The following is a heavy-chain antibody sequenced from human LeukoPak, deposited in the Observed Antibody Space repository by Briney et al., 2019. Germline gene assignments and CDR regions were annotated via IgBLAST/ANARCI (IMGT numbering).Heavy chain of an antibody. CDR2: ISSSSSYI. CDR1: GFTFSSYS. D-gene: IGHD5-12*01. CDR3: ARDLGGYSGYDYFDY. J-gene: IGHJ4*02. Sequence: GGSLRLSCAASGFTFSSYSMNWVRQAPGKGLEWVSSISSSSSYIYYADSVKGRFTISRDNAKNSLYLQMNSLRAEDTAVYYCARDLGGYSGYDYFDYWGQGTLVTVSS. V-gene: IGHV3-21*01.